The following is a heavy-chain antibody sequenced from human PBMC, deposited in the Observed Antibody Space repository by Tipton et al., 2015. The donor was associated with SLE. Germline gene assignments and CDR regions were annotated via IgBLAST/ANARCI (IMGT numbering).Heavy chain of an antibody. CDR1: GGSFSGYY. D-gene: IGHD6-13*01. Sequence: TLSLTCAVYGGSFSGYYWSWIRQPPGKGLEWIGEINHSGSTNYNPSLKSRVTISVDTSKNQFSLKLSSVTAADTAVYYCAREPGGRSSSSAFDIWGQGTMVTVSS. CDR3: AREPGGRSSSSAFDI. CDR2: INHSGST. V-gene: IGHV4-34*01. J-gene: IGHJ3*02.